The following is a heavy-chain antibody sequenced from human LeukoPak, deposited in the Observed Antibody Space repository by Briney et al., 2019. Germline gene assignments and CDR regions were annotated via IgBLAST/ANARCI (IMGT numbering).Heavy chain of an antibody. CDR2: ISGSGGTT. Sequence: GGSLRLSCAASRFTFSSYVMSWVRQAPGKGLEWVSAISGSGGTTYYADSVKGRLTIPRDNSKNTLYLQMNSLRAEDTAVYYCAYNSSSWYGAFDYWGQGTLVTVSS. CDR1: RFTFSSYV. J-gene: IGHJ4*02. V-gene: IGHV3-23*01. CDR3: AYNSSSWYGAFDY. D-gene: IGHD6-13*01.